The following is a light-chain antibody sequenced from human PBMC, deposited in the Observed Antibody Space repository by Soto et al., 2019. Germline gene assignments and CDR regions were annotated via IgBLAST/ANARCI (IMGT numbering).Light chain of an antibody. CDR2: AVS. Sequence: DIPMTQSPSTLSRSVGDRVTITCRASQTISSWLAWYQQKPGKAPKLLIYAVSSLQSGVPSRFSGSGSGTEFTLTISSLQPDDFATYYCQHYNSYSEAFGQGTKADI. CDR3: QHYNSYSEA. J-gene: IGKJ1*01. V-gene: IGKV1-5*01. CDR1: QTISSW.